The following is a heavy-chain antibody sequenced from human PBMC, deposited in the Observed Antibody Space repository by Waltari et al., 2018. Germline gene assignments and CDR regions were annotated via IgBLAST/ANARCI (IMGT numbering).Heavy chain of an antibody. CDR3: ARSPGGSYWGRDYYYYMDV. CDR2: IYHSGST. CDR1: GGSISSSNW. J-gene: IGHJ6*03. Sequence: QVQLQESGPGLVKPSGTLSLTCAVSGGSISSSNWWSWVRQPPGKGLEWIGDIYHSGSTNYHPSLKSRVTISVEKSKNQFSLKLSSVSAADTAVYCCARSPGGSYWGRDYYYYMDVWGEGTTVTVSS. V-gene: IGHV4-4*01. D-gene: IGHD1-26*01.